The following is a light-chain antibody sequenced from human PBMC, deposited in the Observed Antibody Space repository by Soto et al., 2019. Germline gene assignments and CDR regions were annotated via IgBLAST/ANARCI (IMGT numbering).Light chain of an antibody. CDR3: QQRSNFIT. J-gene: IGKJ5*01. Sequence: EIELTPSPATLSLSPGETATLSCRASQNVHKFLAWYQQRPDQPPRLLIFDSSTRATGVPARFSGSGSGTDFTLTISSLESEDFAVYYCQQRSNFITFGQGTRLEIK. CDR1: QNVHKF. V-gene: IGKV3-11*01. CDR2: DSS.